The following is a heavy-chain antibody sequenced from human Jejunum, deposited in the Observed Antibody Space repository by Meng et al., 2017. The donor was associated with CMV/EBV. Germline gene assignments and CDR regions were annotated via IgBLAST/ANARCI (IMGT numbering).Heavy chain of an antibody. V-gene: IGHV3-30*14. CDR1: TFKTYA. CDR3: ARTQGHSDSPRAYFDS. J-gene: IGHJ4*02. D-gene: IGHD3-3*01. Sequence: TFKTYAMHWVRQAPGKGLEWVAVISYAGTNIKYADSLKGRFTISRDNAKNTVYLQMDSLTVEDTAVYYCARTQGHSDSPRAYFDSWGQGTLVTVSS. CDR2: ISYAGTNI.